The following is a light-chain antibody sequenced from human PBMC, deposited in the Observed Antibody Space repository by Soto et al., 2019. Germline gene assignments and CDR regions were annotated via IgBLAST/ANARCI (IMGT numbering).Light chain of an antibody. CDR3: SSYTSATTLVV. V-gene: IGLV2-14*03. CDR2: DVT. Sequence: SALTQPASVSGSPGQSITIPCTGTSSDVGGYDYVSWYQPHPGKAPKLMIYDVTERPPGVSNRLSGSKSGNTASLTISDLQPEDEADYYCSSYTSATTLVVFGGGTQLTVL. CDR1: SSDVGGYDY. J-gene: IGLJ7*01.